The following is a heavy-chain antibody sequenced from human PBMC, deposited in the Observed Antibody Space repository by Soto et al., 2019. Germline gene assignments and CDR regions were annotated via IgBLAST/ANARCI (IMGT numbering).Heavy chain of an antibody. J-gene: IGHJ5*02. CDR3: ARALSRAGSSSVWFDP. D-gene: IGHD6-6*01. CDR2: IYYSGST. V-gene: IGHV4-31*03. CDR1: GGSISSGGYY. Sequence: QVQLQESGPGLVKPSQTLSLTCTVSGGSISSGGYYWSWIRQHPGKGLEWIGYIYYSGSTYYNPSLKSRVTLSVDTSKNQFSLKLSSVTAADTAVYYCARALSRAGSSSVWFDPWGQGTLVTVSS.